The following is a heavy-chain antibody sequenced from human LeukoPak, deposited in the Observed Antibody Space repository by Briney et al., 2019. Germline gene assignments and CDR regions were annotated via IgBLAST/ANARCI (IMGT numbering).Heavy chain of an antibody. Sequence: NPSETLSLTCAVYGGSFSGYYWSWIRQPPGKGLEWIGEINHSGSTNYNPSLKSRVTISVDTSKNQFSLQLRSVTPEDTAVYYCAREPGGARYSGYDPFDYWGQGTLVTVSS. J-gene: IGHJ4*02. CDR2: INHSGST. CDR3: AREPGGARYSGYDPFDY. D-gene: IGHD5-12*01. CDR1: GGSFSGYY. V-gene: IGHV4-34*01.